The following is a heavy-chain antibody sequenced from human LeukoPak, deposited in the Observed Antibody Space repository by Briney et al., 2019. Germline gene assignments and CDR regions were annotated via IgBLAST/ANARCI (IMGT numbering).Heavy chain of an antibody. D-gene: IGHD6-19*01. CDR3: AGSSGWLFDY. V-gene: IGHV3-7*01. Sequence: GGSLRLSCVGTGFSFSNYWMNWVRQAPGKGLEWVANIKEDGSQIYYVDSVKGRFTISRDNAKNSVYLQMDSLRAEDTAVYYCAGSSGWLFDYWGQGTLVAVSS. CDR1: GFSFSNYW. CDR2: IKEDGSQI. J-gene: IGHJ4*02.